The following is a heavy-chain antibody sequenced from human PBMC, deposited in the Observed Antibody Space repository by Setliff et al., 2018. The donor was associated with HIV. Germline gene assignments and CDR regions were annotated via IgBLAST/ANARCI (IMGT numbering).Heavy chain of an antibody. D-gene: IGHD4-4*01. J-gene: IGHJ4*02. Sequence: GSLRLSCAASGFPFSSYAMSWVRQAPGKGLEWVSAISGSGGSTYYADSVKGRFTISRDNSKNTLYLQMNSLRAEDTAVYYCAKTFYSNYVTSADYWGQGTLVTVSS. V-gene: IGHV3-23*01. CDR2: ISGSGGST. CDR3: AKTFYSNYVTSADY. CDR1: GFPFSSYA.